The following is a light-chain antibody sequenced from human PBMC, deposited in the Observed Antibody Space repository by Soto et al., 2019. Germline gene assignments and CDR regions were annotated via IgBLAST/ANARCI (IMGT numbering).Light chain of an antibody. CDR1: QNINNY. J-gene: IGKJ1*01. CDR2: DAS. V-gene: IGKV1-5*01. Sequence: DIQMTQSPSSLSASVGDRVTITCRASQNINNYLNWYHQKPGKAPKLLIYDASSLESGVPSRFSGSGSGTEFTLTISSLQPDDFATYYCQQYNSYWTFGQGTKVDIK. CDR3: QQYNSYWT.